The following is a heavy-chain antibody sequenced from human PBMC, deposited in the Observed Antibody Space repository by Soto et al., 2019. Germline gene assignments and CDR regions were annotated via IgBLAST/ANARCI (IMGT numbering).Heavy chain of an antibody. J-gene: IGHJ4*02. D-gene: IGHD6-13*01. Sequence: ASVKVSCKASGYTFTGHYMHWVRQAPGQGFEWMGWINPNSGGTNYAQKFQGRVTMTRDTSISTAYMELNRLRSDDTAVFYCAREYSSTWYTFDYWGQGTLVTVSS. CDR3: AREYSSTWYTFDY. CDR2: INPNSGGT. CDR1: GYTFTGHY. V-gene: IGHV1-2*02.